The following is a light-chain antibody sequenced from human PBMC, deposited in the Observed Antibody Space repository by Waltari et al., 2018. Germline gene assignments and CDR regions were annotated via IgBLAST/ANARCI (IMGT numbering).Light chain of an antibody. CDR3: SSYTSSSTPVV. Sequence: QSALTQPASVSGSPGQSITISCTGTSSDVGTYNYVSWYQQHPGQAPTLMIYDVSKRPSGVSNPFSGAKSGNTASLAISGLQAEDEADYYCSSYTSSSTPVVFGGGTKLTVL. J-gene: IGLJ2*01. CDR1: SSDVGTYNY. V-gene: IGLV2-14*01. CDR2: DVS.